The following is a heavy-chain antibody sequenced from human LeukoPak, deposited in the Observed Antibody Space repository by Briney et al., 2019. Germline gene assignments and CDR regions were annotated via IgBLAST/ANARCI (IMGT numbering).Heavy chain of an antibody. CDR3: ARLVTAIPIYFDY. J-gene: IGHJ4*02. D-gene: IGHD2-21*02. Sequence: GGSLRPSCAASGFTFSGYSMNWLRQAPGKGLDWDSSISSSSSYIYYADSVKGRFTISRDNAKNSLYLQMNSLRAEDTAVYYCARLVTAIPIYFDYWGQGTLVTVSS. CDR1: GFTFSGYS. V-gene: IGHV3-21*01. CDR2: ISSSSSYI.